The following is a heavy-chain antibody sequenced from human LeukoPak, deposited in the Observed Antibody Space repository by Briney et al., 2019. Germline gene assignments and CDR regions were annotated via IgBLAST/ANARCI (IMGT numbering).Heavy chain of an antibody. J-gene: IGHJ4*02. CDR2: ISTYSGNT. CDR1: GYTFTSYG. V-gene: IGHV1-18*01. Sequence: ASVKVSCKTSGYTFTSYGVTWVRQAPGQGLEWMGWISTYSGNTNYAQKLQGRVTMTTDTSTSTAYMELRSLRSDDTAVYYCARVAATDCDYWGQGTLVTVSS. D-gene: IGHD6-13*01. CDR3: ARVAATDCDY.